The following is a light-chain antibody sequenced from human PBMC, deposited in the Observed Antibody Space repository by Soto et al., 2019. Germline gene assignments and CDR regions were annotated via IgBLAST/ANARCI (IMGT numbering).Light chain of an antibody. V-gene: IGKV3-20*01. CDR2: GAS. J-gene: IGKJ4*01. CDR3: HQYDSSPLT. CDR1: QSVSSSY. Sequence: EMVWRRPPATLSWSPGERATPSCRASQSVSSSYLAWYQQKPGQAPRPLIYGASSRATGIPDRFSGSGSGTDFTLTISRLEPEDFAVYYCHQYDSSPLTFGGGTKVEIK.